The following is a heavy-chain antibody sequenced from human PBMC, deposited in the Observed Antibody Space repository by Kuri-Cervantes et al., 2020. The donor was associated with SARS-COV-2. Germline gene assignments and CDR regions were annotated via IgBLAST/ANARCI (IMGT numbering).Heavy chain of an antibody. CDR3: ARHSKLELHMDV. V-gene: IGHV5-51*01. J-gene: IGHJ6*02. CDR2: IYPGDSDT. Sequence: KVSCKGSGYSFTSYWIGWVRQMPGKGLEWVGIIYPGDSDTSYSPSFQGQVTISADKSISTAYLQWSSLKASDTAMYYCARHSKLELHMDVWGQGTTVTVSS. D-gene: IGHD1-7*01. CDR1: GYSFTSYW.